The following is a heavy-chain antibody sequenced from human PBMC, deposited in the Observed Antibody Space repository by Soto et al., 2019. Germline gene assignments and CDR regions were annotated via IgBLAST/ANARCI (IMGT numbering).Heavy chain of an antibody. CDR1: GGSISSGGYY. J-gene: IGHJ6*02. CDR2: IYYSGST. Sequence: QVQLQESGPGLVKPSQTLSLTCTVSGGSISSGGYYWSWIRQHPGKCLEWIGYIYYSGSTYYNPSLTSRGTISVDTSKNQFSLKLSSVTAADTVVYYCARDWRYCSGGSCYAGDGVDYYYGMDVWGQGTTDTVSS. CDR3: ARDWRYCSGGSCYAGDGVDYYYGMDV. D-gene: IGHD2-15*01. V-gene: IGHV4-31*03.